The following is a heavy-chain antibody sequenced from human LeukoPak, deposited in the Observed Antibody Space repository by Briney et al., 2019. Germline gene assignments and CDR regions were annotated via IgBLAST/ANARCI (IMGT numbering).Heavy chain of an antibody. Sequence: GGSLRLSCAASGFTFSSYGMHWVRQAPGKGLEWVAVIWYDGSNKYYADSVKGRFTISRDNSKNTLYLQMNSLGAEDTAVYYCAKDPIWFGELPTTDPWGQGTLVTVSS. CDR3: AKDPIWFGELPTTDP. CDR2: IWYDGSNK. V-gene: IGHV3-33*06. D-gene: IGHD3-10*01. CDR1: GFTFSSYG. J-gene: IGHJ5*02.